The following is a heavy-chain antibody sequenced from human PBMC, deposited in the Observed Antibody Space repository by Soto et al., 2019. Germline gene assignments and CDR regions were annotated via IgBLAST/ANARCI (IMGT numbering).Heavy chain of an antibody. V-gene: IGHV3-23*01. CDR2: ISCCGGST. Sequence: EVQLLESGGGVVQPGGSLRLSCVASGFNFKKFAMSWVRQAPGEGLEWVSGISCCGGSTSYADSVKGRFSIARDDSTNTLSPQMNNLRVEETAQYYCAKADGEQWLLPHLDKWGQGALVTVS. D-gene: IGHD6-19*01. J-gene: IGHJ4*02. CDR1: GFNFKKFA. CDR3: AKADGEQWLLPHLDK.